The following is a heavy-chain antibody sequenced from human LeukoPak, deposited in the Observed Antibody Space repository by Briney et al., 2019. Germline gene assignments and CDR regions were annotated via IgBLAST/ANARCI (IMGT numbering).Heavy chain of an antibody. D-gene: IGHD7-27*01. CDR1: GFTFTSYD. Sequence: ASVKVSCKASGFTFTSYDINWVRQASGQGLEWMGWMNPNNGNTGYAQKFQDRVTMTRNTSISTAYMELSSLRFDDTAVYYCARGPPNWGYDYWGPGTLVTVSS. V-gene: IGHV1-8*01. J-gene: IGHJ4*02. CDR2: MNPNNGNT. CDR3: ARGPPNWGYDY.